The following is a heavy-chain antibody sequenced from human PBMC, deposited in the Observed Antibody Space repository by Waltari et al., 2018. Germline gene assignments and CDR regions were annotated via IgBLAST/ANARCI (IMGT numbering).Heavy chain of an antibody. J-gene: IGHJ3*02. Sequence: QLQLQESGPGLVKPSETLSLTCTVSGGSISSSSYYWGWIRQPPGKGLGWIGSIYYSGSTYYNPSIKSRVTIAVDTSKNQCSLKLSSVTAADTAVYYCARVGGGYCSGGSCLLAAFDIWGQGTMVTVSS. CDR3: ARVGGGYCSGGSCLLAAFDI. D-gene: IGHD2-15*01. CDR1: GGSISSSSYY. V-gene: IGHV4-39*07. CDR2: IYYSGST.